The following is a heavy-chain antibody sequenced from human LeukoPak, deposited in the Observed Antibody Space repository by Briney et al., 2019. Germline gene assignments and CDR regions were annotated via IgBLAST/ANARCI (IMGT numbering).Heavy chain of an antibody. J-gene: IGHJ4*02. V-gene: IGHV1-69*13. CDR2: IIPIFGTA. D-gene: IGHD2-2*02. CDR1: GYTFTSYA. Sequence: GASVKVSCKASGYTFTSYAISWVRQAPGQGLEWMGGIIPIFGTANYAQKFQGRVTITADESTSTAYMELSSLRSEDTAVYYCARVYTLSFATAAFDYWGQGTLVTVSS. CDR3: ARVYTLSFATAAFDY.